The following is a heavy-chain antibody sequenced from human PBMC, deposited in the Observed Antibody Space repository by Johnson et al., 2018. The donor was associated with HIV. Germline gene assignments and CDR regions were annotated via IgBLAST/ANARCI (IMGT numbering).Heavy chain of an antibody. CDR3: AKDRALTYYYDSSGSDAFDI. D-gene: IGHD3-22*01. J-gene: IGHJ3*02. V-gene: IGHV3-30*02. Sequence: DSVKGRFTISRDNSKNTLYLQMNSLRAEDTAVYYCAKDRALTYYYDSSGSDAFDIWGQGTMVTVSS.